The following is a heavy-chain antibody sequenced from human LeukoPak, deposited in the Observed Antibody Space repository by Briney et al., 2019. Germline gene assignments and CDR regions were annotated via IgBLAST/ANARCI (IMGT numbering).Heavy chain of an antibody. CDR3: ARVAAGNWFDP. V-gene: IGHV3-30*03. D-gene: IGHD6-25*01. CDR1: GFSFSNYG. CDR2: ISYDGNNK. Sequence: PGTSLRLSCAASGFSFSNYGMHWVRQAPGKGLEWLAVISYDGNNKYYTDSVKGRFTISRDNAKNSLYLQMNSLRAEDTAVYYCARVAAGNWFDPWGQGTLVTVSS. J-gene: IGHJ5*02.